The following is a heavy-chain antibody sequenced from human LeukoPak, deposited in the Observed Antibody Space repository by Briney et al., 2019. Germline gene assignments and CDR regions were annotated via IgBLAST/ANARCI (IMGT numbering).Heavy chain of an antibody. V-gene: IGHV1-3*01. J-gene: IGHJ6*02. CDR1: GYTFTSYA. CDR3: ARARVWGQWLGYYYYYGMDV. CDR2: INAGNGNT. Sequence: ASVKVSCKASGYTFTSYAMHWVRQAPGQRLEWMGWINAGNGNTKYSQKFQGRVTITRDTSASTAYMELSSLRSEDTAVYYCARARVWGQWLGYYYYYGMDVWGQGTTVTVSS. D-gene: IGHD6-19*01.